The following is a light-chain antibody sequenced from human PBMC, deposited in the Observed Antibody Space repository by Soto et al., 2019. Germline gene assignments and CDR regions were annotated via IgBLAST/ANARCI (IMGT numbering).Light chain of an antibody. J-gene: IGKJ1*01. V-gene: IGKV1-12*01. CDR3: QQANSFPPA. CDR2: AAS. CDR1: QNVDSNS. Sequence: TQSPGTLSLSPGERATLSCRASQNVDSNSLAWYQQKPGKAPKLLIYAASSLQSGVPSRFSGSGSGTDFTLTSSSLQPEDFATYYCQQANSFPPAFGQGTKVDIK.